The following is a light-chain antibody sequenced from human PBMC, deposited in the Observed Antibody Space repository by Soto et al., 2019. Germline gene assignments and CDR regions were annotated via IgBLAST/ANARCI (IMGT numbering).Light chain of an antibody. CDR2: LAS. CDR3: QQYYTVPRT. J-gene: IGKJ1*01. Sequence: DIVVTQSPESLAVSLGERATINCKSSQSVLYTSNNKSYIAWYQQKPGQSPKLLVYLASIRESGVPDRFSGSGSGTDFTLTISSLQAEDVALYHCQQYYTVPRTFGKGTKVEI. CDR1: QSVLYTSNNKSY. V-gene: IGKV4-1*01.